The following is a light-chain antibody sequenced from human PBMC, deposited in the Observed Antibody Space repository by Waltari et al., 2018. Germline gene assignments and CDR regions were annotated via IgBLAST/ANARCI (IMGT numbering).Light chain of an antibody. CDR3: QQYDISPLT. J-gene: IGKJ4*01. CDR1: QTVRTTY. V-gene: IGKV3-20*01. CDR2: DTS. Sequence: EIVLTQSPGTLSLSPGERANLPCRASQTVRTTYLAWYQQKPGQAPTLLIYDTSSRATGIPDRFSGSGSGTDFSLTISSLEPEDFAVYYCQQYDISPLTFGGGTKVETK.